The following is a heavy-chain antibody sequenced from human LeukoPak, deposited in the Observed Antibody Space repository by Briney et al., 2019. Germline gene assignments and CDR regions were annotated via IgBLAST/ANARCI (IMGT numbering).Heavy chain of an antibody. CDR1: GFTFSSYA. D-gene: IGHD3-10*01. CDR2: ISGSGGST. V-gene: IGHV3-23*01. CDR3: AARRVNGWFYP. J-gene: IGHJ5*02. Sequence: GGSLRLSCAASGFTFSSYAMSWVRPAPGKGLEWVSAISGSGGSTYYADSVKGRFTISRDNSKNTRYLQMNSLRAEDTAVYGCAARRVNGWFYPWGQGTLVTVSS.